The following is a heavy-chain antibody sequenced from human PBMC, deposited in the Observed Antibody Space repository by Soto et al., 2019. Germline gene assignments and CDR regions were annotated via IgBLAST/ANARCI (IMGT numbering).Heavy chain of an antibody. Sequence: GPTLVNPTQTLTLTCTFSGFSLSTSGMCVSWIRQPPGKALEWLALIDWDDDKYYSTSLKTRLTISKDTSKNQVVLTMTNMDPVDTATYYCARMGTYDSSGYYDHFDYWGQGTLVTVSS. V-gene: IGHV2-70*01. CDR2: IDWDDDK. D-gene: IGHD3-22*01. CDR3: ARMGTYDSSGYYDHFDY. CDR1: GFSLSTSGMC. J-gene: IGHJ4*02.